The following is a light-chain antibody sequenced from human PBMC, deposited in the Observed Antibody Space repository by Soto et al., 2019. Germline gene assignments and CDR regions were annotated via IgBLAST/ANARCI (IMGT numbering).Light chain of an antibody. V-gene: IGKV3-11*01. CDR2: DTF. J-gene: IGKJ1*01. CDR3: QQRSSGPWT. CDR1: QSIRSY. Sequence: EIVLTQSPATLCLSPGEGATLSCRASQSIRSYLAWYQQKPGQAPRLLIYDTFNRATGIPARFSGSGSGTDFTLTISSLEPEDVGVYYCQQRSSGPWTFGQGTKVEIK.